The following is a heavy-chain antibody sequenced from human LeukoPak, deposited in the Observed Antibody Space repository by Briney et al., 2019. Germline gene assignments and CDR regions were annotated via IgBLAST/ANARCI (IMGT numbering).Heavy chain of an antibody. J-gene: IGHJ4*02. CDR3: ARDYSSGWYYFDH. CDR2: INAGNGNT. Sequence: ASVKVSCKASGYTFTSYAMHWVRQAPGQRLEWMGWINAGNGNTKYSQKFQGRVTITRDTSASTAYMELSSLRSEDTAVYYCARDYSSGWYYFDHWGQGTLVTVSS. D-gene: IGHD6-19*01. CDR1: GYTFTSYA. V-gene: IGHV1-3*01.